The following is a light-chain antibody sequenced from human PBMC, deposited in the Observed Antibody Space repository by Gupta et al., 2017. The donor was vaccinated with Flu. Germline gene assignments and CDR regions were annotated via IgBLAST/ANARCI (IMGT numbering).Light chain of an antibody. CDR1: SGSIASNY. V-gene: IGLV6-57*03. CDR3: QSYDSSTV. J-gene: IGLJ3*02. Sequence: NFMLTQPNSVSESPAKTVTISCTRSSGSIASNYVQWYQQRPGRAPTNVMYEDYQRPSGVPDRFSGSLDSSTNSASLTIAGLKTEEEADYCWQSYDSSTVFGGWTRLTVL. CDR2: EDY.